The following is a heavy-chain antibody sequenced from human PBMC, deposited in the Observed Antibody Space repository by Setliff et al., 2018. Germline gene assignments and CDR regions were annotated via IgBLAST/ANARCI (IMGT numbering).Heavy chain of an antibody. CDR3: ATNPRKGRSGGYYYDDPYYYYMDV. CDR2: IRSDGSNE. D-gene: IGHD3-22*01. J-gene: IGHJ6*03. CDR1: GFAFSISG. V-gene: IGHV3-30*02. Sequence: GGSLRLSCAASGFAFSISGMHWVRQAPGKGLEWVAFIRSDGSNEYYADSVKGRFTISRDNAKNSLYLQVNSLRAEDTAVYYCATNPRKGRSGGYYYDDPYYYYMDVWGKGTTVTVSS.